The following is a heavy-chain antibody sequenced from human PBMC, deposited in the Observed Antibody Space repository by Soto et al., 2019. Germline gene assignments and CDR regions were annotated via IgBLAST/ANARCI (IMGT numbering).Heavy chain of an antibody. CDR1: GFTFSSYA. Sequence: GESLKISCAASGFTFSSYAMSWVRQAPGKGLEWVSAISGSGGSTYYADSVTGRFTISRDNSKNTLYLQMNSLRAEDTAVYYCAKRGLRHDAFDIWGQGTMVTVSS. V-gene: IGHV3-23*01. J-gene: IGHJ3*02. D-gene: IGHD2-21*01. CDR2: ISGSGGST. CDR3: AKRGLRHDAFDI.